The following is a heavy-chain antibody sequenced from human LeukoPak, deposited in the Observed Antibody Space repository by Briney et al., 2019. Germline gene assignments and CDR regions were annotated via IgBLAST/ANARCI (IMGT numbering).Heavy chain of an antibody. Sequence: ASVKVSCKASGYTFTSYDINWVRQATGQGLEWMGWMNPISGNTGYAQKFQGRVTMTRNTSISTAYMELSSLRSEDTAVYYCARANAVQYYDFWSGYYTGYNWFDPWGQGTLVTVSS. CDR2: MNPISGNT. CDR3: ARANAVQYYDFWSGYYTGYNWFDP. J-gene: IGHJ5*02. CDR1: GYTFTSYD. D-gene: IGHD3-3*01. V-gene: IGHV1-8*01.